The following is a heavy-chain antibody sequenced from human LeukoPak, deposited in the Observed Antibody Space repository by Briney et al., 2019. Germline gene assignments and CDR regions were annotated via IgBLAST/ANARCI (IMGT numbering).Heavy chain of an antibody. Sequence: SETLSLTCTVSGGSISSSSYYWGWIRQPPGKGLEWIGSIYYSGSTYYNPSLKSRVTISVDTSKNQFSLKLSSVTAADTAVYYCARESGGRGIAAYWGQGTLVTVSS. J-gene: IGHJ4*02. V-gene: IGHV4-39*07. CDR2: IYYSGST. CDR1: GGSISSSSYY. D-gene: IGHD6-13*01. CDR3: ARESGGRGIAAY.